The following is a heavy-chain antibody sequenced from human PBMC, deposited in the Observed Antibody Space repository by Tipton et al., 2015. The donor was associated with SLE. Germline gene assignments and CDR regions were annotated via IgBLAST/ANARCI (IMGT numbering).Heavy chain of an antibody. J-gene: IGHJ6*02. D-gene: IGHD3-10*01. V-gene: IGHV3-30*04. CDR2: ISHDGGAK. CDR1: GFSFNTYS. CDR3: ARDFGLTLSGMDV. Sequence: SLRLSCAASGFSFNTYSIHCVRQAPGKGLEWVALISHDGGAKYYAESVKGRFTISRDNSKNTLSLQMNSLRAEDTAVYYCARDFGLTLSGMDVWGQGSTVTVSS.